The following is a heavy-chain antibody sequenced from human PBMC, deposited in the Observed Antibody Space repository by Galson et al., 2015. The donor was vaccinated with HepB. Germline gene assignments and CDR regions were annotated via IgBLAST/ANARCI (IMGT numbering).Heavy chain of an antibody. J-gene: IGHJ5*02. Sequence: SLRLSCAASGFTFSSYWMHWVRQAPGKGLVWVSRINSDGSSTSYADSVKGRFTISRDNAKNTLYLQMNSLRAEDTAVYYCARMVTAIPTDPWAHPNWFDPWGQGTLVTVSS. V-gene: IGHV3-74*01. CDR3: ARMVTAIPTDPWAHPNWFDP. CDR1: GFTFSSYW. D-gene: IGHD2-21*02. CDR2: INSDGSST.